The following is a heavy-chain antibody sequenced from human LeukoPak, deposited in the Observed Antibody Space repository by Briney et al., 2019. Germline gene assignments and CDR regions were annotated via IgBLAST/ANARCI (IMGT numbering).Heavy chain of an antibody. D-gene: IGHD5-18*01. CDR3: ARSGYSYGFPKFDY. V-gene: IGHV3-74*01. CDR2: INSDGSST. J-gene: IGHJ4*02. CDR1: GFTFSSYW. Sequence: GGSLRLSCAASGFTFSSYWMHWVRQAPGKGLVWVSRINSDGSSTSYADSVKGRFTISSDNAKNTLYLQMNSLRAEDTAVYCCARSGYSYGFPKFDYWGQGTLVTVSS.